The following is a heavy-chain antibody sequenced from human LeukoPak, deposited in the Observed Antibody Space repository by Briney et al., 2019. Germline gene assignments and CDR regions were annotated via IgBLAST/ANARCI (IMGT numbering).Heavy chain of an antibody. CDR2: INPSGGST. D-gene: IGHD3-22*01. CDR1: GGTFSIYS. Sequence: ASVKVSCKASGGTFSIYSISWVRQAPGQGLEWMGIINPSGGSTSYAQKFQGRVTMTRDTSTSTVYMELSSLRSEDTAVYYCARAIHPDYYYDSSGRYYFDYWGQGTLVTVSS. V-gene: IGHV1-46*01. J-gene: IGHJ4*02. CDR3: ARAIHPDYYYDSSGRYYFDY.